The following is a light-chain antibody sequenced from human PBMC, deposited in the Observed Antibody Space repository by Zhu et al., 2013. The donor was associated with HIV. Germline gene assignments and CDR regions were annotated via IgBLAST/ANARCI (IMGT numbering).Light chain of an antibody. CDR1: QSLLHSNGYNY. Sequence: EIVMTQSPLSLPVTPGEPASISCRSSQSLLHSNGYNYLDWYLQKPGQSPQLLMYLVSTRASGVPDRFSGSGSGTDFTLKISRVEAEDVGVYYCMQALQTPWTFGQGTKVEIK. CDR2: LVS. J-gene: IGKJ1*01. CDR3: MQALQTPWT. V-gene: IGKV2-28*01.